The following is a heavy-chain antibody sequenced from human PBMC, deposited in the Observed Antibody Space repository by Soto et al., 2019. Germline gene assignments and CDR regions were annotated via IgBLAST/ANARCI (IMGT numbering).Heavy chain of an antibody. D-gene: IGHD3-16*01. V-gene: IGHV3-30-3*01. CDR1: GFTFSSYA. CDR2: ISYDGSNK. CDR3: AREYDSLYYFDY. J-gene: IGHJ4*02. Sequence: GGSLRLSCAASGFTFSSYAMHWVRQAPGKGLEWVAVISYDGSNKYYADSVKGRFTISRDNSKNTLYLQMNSLRAEDTAVYYCAREYDSLYYFDYWGQGTLVTVSS.